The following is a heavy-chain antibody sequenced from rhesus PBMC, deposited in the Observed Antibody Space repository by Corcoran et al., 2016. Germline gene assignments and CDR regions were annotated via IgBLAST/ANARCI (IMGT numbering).Heavy chain of an antibody. J-gene: IGHJ3*01. Sequence: EVQLVESGGGLVQPGGSLRLSCAAPGFTSGNSDLIWIRQAPGKGLEWVSYISSGGSIYNSDSVKGRFTISRDNAKNTLYLQMSSLRVEDTAVYYCAKDSTRMSTVTIYDAFDFWGQGLRVTVSS. CDR2: ISSGGSI. V-gene: IGHV3S43*01. CDR3: AKDSTRMSTVTIYDAFDF. D-gene: IGHD3-9*01. CDR1: GFTSGNSD.